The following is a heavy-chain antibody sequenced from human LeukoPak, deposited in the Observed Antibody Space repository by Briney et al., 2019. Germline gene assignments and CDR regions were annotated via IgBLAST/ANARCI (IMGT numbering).Heavy chain of an antibody. Sequence: GGSLRLSCAASGFTFDDYGMSWVRQAPGKGLEWVSGINWNGGSTGYADSVKGRFTISRDNAKNSLYLQMNSLRAEDTAVYYCAKDDDWGRYKHWGQGTLVTVSS. D-gene: IGHD3-16*01. CDR2: INWNGGST. V-gene: IGHV3-20*04. CDR3: AKDDDWGRYKH. CDR1: GFTFDDYG. J-gene: IGHJ1*01.